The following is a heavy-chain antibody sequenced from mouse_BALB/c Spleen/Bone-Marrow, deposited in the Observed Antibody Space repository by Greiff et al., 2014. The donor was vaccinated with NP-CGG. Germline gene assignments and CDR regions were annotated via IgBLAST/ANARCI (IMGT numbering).Heavy chain of an antibody. D-gene: IGHD6-1*01. V-gene: IGHV1S127*01. CDR2: IDPSNSET. J-gene: IGHJ4*01. CDR3: ARTFQPRRAMDY. CDR1: DYTFTSYW. Sequence: QVQLQQSGPELVRPGASVKTSCKASDYTFTSYWVHWVEQRPGQGLEWIGMIDPSNSETRLNQKFKDKATLNVDNSSNTAYMHLSSLTSEDSAVYYCARTFQPRRAMDYWGQGSSVTVSS.